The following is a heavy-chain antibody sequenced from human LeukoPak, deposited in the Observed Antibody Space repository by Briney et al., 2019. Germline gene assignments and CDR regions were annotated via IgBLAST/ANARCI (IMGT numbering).Heavy chain of an antibody. Sequence: GGSLRLSCAASGFTFDDYAMHWVRQAPGKGLEWVSGISWNSGSIGYADSVKGRFTISSDNAKNSLYLQMNSPRAEDTALYYCAKGYYYDSSGYSGPYYYGMDVWGQGTTVTVSS. CDR2: ISWNSGSI. CDR1: GFTFDDYA. V-gene: IGHV3-9*01. J-gene: IGHJ6*02. D-gene: IGHD3-22*01. CDR3: AKGYYYDSSGYSGPYYYGMDV.